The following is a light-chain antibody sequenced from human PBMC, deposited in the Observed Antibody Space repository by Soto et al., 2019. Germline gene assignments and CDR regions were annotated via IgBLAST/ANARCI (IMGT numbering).Light chain of an antibody. CDR3: QTWVTGIGV. CDR1: SGHSSYA. J-gene: IGLJ2*01. Sequence: QPVLTQSPSASASLGASVKLTCTLSSGHSSYAIAWHQQQPEKGPRYLMKLNSDGSHRKGDGIPDRFSGSSSGAEHYLTISSLQSEDEADYYCQTWVTGIGVFGGGTKLTVL. V-gene: IGLV4-69*01. CDR2: LNSDGSH.